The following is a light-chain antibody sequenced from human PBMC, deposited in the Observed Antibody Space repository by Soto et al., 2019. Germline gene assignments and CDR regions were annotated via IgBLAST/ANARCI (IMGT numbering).Light chain of an antibody. CDR3: QKYDSSPWT. V-gene: IGKV1-27*01. CDR1: QGINNY. CDR2: AAS. Sequence: IQMTQSPSSLSAFVGDRVTITCRASQGINNYLAWYQHKPGKVPKLLIYAASTVQSGVPSRFSGGGSGTEFTLSISSLQPEDVATYCCQKYDSSPWTFGQGTEVAIK. J-gene: IGKJ1*01.